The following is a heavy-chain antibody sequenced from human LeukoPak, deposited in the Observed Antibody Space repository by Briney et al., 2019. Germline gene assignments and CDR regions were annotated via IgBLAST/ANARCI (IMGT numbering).Heavy chain of an antibody. CDR3: AREGIRDTAMVFDY. D-gene: IGHD5-18*01. CDR2: INPNSGGT. Sequence: ASVKVSCKASGYTFTGYYMHWVRQAPGQGLEWMGWINPNSGGTNYAQKFQGRVTMTRNTSISTAYMELSRLRSDDTAVYYCAREGIRDTAMVFDYWGQGTLVTVSS. CDR1: GYTFTGYY. V-gene: IGHV1-2*02. J-gene: IGHJ4*02.